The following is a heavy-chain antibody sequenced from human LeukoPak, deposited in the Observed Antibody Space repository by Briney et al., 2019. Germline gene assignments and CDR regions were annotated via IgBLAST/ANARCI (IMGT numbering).Heavy chain of an antibody. J-gene: IGHJ2*01. V-gene: IGHV3-23*01. CDR3: AKPRAMTTGVGRYFDL. Sequence: GGSLRLSCAASGFTFTSYAMSWIRQAPGKGLDWVSAISGGGEDTYYADSVKGRFTISRDNSKNTLYLQMNSLRAEDTAIYYCAKPRAMTTGVGRYFDLWGHGTLVTVSS. CDR2: ISGGGEDT. D-gene: IGHD1-1*01. CDR1: GFTFTSYA.